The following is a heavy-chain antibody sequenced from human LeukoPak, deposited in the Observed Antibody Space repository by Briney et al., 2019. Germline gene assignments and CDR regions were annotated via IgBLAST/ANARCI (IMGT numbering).Heavy chain of an antibody. CDR1: GFPFSSYA. CDR2: ISDSGGST. CDR3: VRGYSFGPYGMDV. V-gene: IGHV3-64D*09. J-gene: IGHJ6*02. Sequence: GGSETLFCSASGFPFSSYAMHWVRQAPGKGLEYVSAISDSGGSTYYADSVKGRVTISRDNSKNTLNLQMSSLRAEDTAVYFCVRGYSFGPYGMDVWGQG. D-gene: IGHD2-15*01.